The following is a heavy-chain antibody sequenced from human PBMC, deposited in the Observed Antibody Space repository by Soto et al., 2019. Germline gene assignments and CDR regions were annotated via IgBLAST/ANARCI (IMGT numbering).Heavy chain of an antibody. D-gene: IGHD6-13*01. J-gene: IGHJ4*02. CDR2: ISYDGSKK. V-gene: IGHV3-30*18. CDR3: ANDRETYSRSWPYY. CDR1: GFTFSSYG. Sequence: HPGGSLRLSCAASGFTFSSYGMHWVRQAPGKGLEWVAVISYDGSKKYYVDSVKGRFTISRDNSKNTLYLQMNSLRVEDTAVYYCANDRETYSRSWPYYWGQGTLVTVSS.